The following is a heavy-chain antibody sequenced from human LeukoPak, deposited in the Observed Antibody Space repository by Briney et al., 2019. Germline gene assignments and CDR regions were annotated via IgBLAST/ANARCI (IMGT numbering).Heavy chain of an antibody. D-gene: IGHD5-18*01. CDR2: IYPGDSDT. CDR3: AMSYSYGPPGFDY. Sequence: GESLKISCQGSGYSFSNYWIGWVRQTPGKGLEWIGIIYPGDSDTRYSPSFQGQVTISADKSISTTYLQWSSLKASDTAIYYCAMSYSYGPPGFDYWGQGTLVTVSS. J-gene: IGHJ4*02. CDR1: GYSFSNYW. V-gene: IGHV5-51*01.